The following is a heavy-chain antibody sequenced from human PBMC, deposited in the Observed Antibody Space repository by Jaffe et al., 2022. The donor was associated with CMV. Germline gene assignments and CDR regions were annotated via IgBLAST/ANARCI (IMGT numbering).Heavy chain of an antibody. CDR2: ISAYNGNT. J-gene: IGHJ3*02. CDR3: ARDLISHYYGGNPVGAFDI. CDR1: GYTFTSYG. D-gene: IGHD4-17*01. Sequence: QVQLVQSGAEVKKPGASVKVSCKASGYTFTSYGISWVRQAPGQGLEWMGWISAYNGNTNYAQKLQGRVTMTTDTSTSTAYMELRSLRSDDTAVYYCARDLISHYYGGNPVGAFDIWGQGTMVTVSS. V-gene: IGHV1-18*01.